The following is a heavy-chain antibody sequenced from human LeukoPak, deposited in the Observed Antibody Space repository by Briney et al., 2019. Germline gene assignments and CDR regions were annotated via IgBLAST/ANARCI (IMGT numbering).Heavy chain of an antibody. CDR3: ARGYRAYYYDSSGYGGFDY. CDR2: INSDGSST. V-gene: IGHV3-74*01. D-gene: IGHD3-22*01. Sequence: GGPLRLSCAASGFTFSSYWMHWVRQAPGKGLVWVSRINSDGSSTSYADSVKGRFPISRDNAKNTLYLQLNSLRAEDTAVYYCARGYRAYYYDSSGYGGFDYWGQGTLVTVSS. CDR1: GFTFSSYW. J-gene: IGHJ4*02.